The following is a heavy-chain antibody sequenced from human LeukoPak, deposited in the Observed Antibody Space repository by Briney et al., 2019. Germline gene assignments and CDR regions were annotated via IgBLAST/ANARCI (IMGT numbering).Heavy chain of an antibody. CDR1: GASISSYY. CDR2: IYYNENT. J-gene: IGHJ4*02. V-gene: IGHV4-59*08. Sequence: SETLSLTCTVSGASISSYYWSWIRQPPGKGLEWIGYIYYNENTNYNPSLKSRVTLSVDTSKNQFSLNLNSVTVADTAVYYCARQSPEFTDYSGGYYFDNWGQGTLVTVSS. D-gene: IGHD3-16*01. CDR3: ARQSPEFTDYSGGYYFDN.